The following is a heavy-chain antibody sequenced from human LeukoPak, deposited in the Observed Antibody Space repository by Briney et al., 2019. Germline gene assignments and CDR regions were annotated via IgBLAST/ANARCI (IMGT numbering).Heavy chain of an antibody. CDR1: GGSISSGGYS. V-gene: IGHV4-30-2*01. Sequence: SETLSLTCAVSGGSISSGGYSWSWIRQPPGKGLEWIGYIYHSGSTNYNPSLKSRVTISVDTSKNQFSLKLSSVTAADTAVYYCARLRYYYYYGMDVWGQGTTVTVSS. CDR3: ARLRYYYYYGMDV. D-gene: IGHD3-3*01. CDR2: IYHSGST. J-gene: IGHJ6*02.